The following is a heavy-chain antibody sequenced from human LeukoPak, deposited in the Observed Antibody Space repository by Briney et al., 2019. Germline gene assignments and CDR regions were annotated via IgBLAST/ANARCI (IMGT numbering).Heavy chain of an antibody. Sequence: GGSLRLSCAASGFTFSGSAMHWVRQASGKGLEWVGRIRSKANSYATAYAASVKGRFTISRDDSKNTAYLQMNSLKTEDTAVYYCTRSRDSSSFWRNYYYYMDVWGKGTTVTVSS. D-gene: IGHD6-13*01. V-gene: IGHV3-73*01. J-gene: IGHJ6*03. CDR3: TRSRDSSSFWRNYYYYMDV. CDR2: IRSKANSYAT. CDR1: GFTFSGSA.